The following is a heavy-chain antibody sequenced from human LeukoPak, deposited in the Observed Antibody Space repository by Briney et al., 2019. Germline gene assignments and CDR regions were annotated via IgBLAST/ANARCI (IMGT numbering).Heavy chain of an antibody. Sequence: GGSLRLSCAASGFTFSSYGMHWVRQAPGKGLEWVAVISYDGSNKYYADSVKGRFTISRDNSKNTLYLQMNSLRAEDTAVYYCAKDLVNYGSGSSAFDYWGQGTLVTVSS. CDR2: ISYDGSNK. CDR1: GFTFSSYG. V-gene: IGHV3-30*18. D-gene: IGHD3-10*01. J-gene: IGHJ4*02. CDR3: AKDLVNYGSGSSAFDY.